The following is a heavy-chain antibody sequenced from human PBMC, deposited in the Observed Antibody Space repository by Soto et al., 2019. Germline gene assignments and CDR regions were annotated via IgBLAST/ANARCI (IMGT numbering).Heavy chain of an antibody. Sequence: SETLSLTCTVHGGSFSGYYWSWIRQPPGKGLEWIGEINHGGGTNYNPSLKSRGTISIDTSRNHFSLNLTSVTAADTATYFCASASWSNCGSGYFDPQCQGPLVTVS. J-gene: IGHJ5*02. CDR1: GGSFSGYY. CDR2: INHGGGT. CDR3: ASASWSNCGSGYFDP. V-gene: IGHV4-34*01. D-gene: IGHD3-10*01.